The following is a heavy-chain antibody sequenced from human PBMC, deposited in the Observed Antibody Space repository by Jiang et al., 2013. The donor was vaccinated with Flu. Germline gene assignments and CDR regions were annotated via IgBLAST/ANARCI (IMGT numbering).Heavy chain of an antibody. CDR1: GFSLSTSGVG. J-gene: IGHJ4*02. CDR2: IYWNDDK. CDR3: AHRLLGGLLWFGELVPIFDY. Sequence: KPTQTLTLTCTFSGFSLSTSGVGVGWIRQPPGKALEWLAAIYWNDDKHYSPSLKSRLTITKDTSKNQVVLTMTNMDPVDTATYYCAHRLLGGLLWFGELVPIFDYWGQGTLVTVSS. V-gene: IGHV2-5*01. D-gene: IGHD3-10*01.